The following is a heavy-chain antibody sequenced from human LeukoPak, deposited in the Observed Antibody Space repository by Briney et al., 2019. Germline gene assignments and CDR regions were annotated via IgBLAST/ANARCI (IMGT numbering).Heavy chain of an antibody. CDR3: ARAMDDGYYGGLGY. V-gene: IGHV4-59*01. D-gene: IGHD3-22*01. J-gene: IGHJ4*02. Sequence: SETLSLTCTVSGGSISSYYWSWIRQPPGKGLEWIGYIYYSGSTNYNPSLKSRVTISVDTSKNQFSLKLSSVTAADTAVYYCARAMDDGYYGGLGYWGQGTLVTVSS. CDR1: GGSISSYY. CDR2: IYYSGST.